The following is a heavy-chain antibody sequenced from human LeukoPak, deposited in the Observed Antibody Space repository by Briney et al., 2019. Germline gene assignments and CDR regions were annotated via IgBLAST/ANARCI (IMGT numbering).Heavy chain of an antibody. CDR3: AKDRAHNPDAFDI. V-gene: IGHV3-23*01. J-gene: IGHJ3*02. CDR1: GFTFSSYA. CDR2: ISGSGGST. Sequence: GGSLRLSCAASGFTFSSYAMSWVRQAPGKGLEWVSAISGSGGSTYYADSVKGRFTISRDNSKNALYLQMNSLRAEDTAVYYCAKDRAHNPDAFDIWGQGTMVTVSS.